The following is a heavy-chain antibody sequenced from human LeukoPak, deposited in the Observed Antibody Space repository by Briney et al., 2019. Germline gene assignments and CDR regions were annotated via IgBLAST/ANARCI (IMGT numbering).Heavy chain of an antibody. D-gene: IGHD2-8*01. J-gene: IGHJ4*02. CDR2: IYYSGST. CDR1: GGSISSYY. V-gene: IGHV4-59*01. Sequence: SETLSLTCTVSGGSISSYYWSWIRQPAGKGLEWIGYIYYSGSTNYNPSLKSRVTISVDTSKNQFSLKLSSVTAADTAVYYCARDHCANGVCWFDYWGQGTLVTVSS. CDR3: ARDHCANGVCWFDY.